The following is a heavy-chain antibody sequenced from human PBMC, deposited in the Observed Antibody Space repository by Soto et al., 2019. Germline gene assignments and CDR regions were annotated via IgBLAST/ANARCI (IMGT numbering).Heavy chain of an antibody. Sequence: LRLSCAASGFTFRSFTMNWVRQAPGKGLEWVSTISSNSAYIYYTDALRGRFTISRDNAKNSLHLQMNSLRAEDTAVYYCTRDASRDSSARGWFDPWGQGALVTSPQ. J-gene: IGHJ5*02. CDR3: TRDASRDSSARGWFDP. CDR1: GFTFRSFT. D-gene: IGHD6-13*01. V-gene: IGHV3-21*01. CDR2: ISSNSAYI.